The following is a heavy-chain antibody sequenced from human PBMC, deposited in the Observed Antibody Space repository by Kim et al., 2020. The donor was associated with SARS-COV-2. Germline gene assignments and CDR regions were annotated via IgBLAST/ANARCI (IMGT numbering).Heavy chain of an antibody. Sequence: ASVKVSCKASGYTFTSYGISWVRQAPGQGLEWMGWISAYNGNTNYAQKLQGRVTMTTDTSTSTAYMELRSLRSDDTAVYYCARDRWGIFGVTDPDNYYYYGMDVWGQGTTVTVSS. J-gene: IGHJ6*02. D-gene: IGHD3-3*01. CDR3: ARDRWGIFGVTDPDNYYYYGMDV. CDR2: ISAYNGNT. V-gene: IGHV1-18*01. CDR1: GYTFTSYG.